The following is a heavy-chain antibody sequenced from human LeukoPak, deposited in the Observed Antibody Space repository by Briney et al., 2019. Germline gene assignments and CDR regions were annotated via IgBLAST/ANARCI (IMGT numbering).Heavy chain of an antibody. CDR3: AAGRFWSGYYDY. CDR2: IYSGGST. V-gene: IGHV3-53*01. CDR1: GFTVSSNY. Sequence: GGSLRLSCAASGFTVSSNYMSWVRQAPGKGLEWVSVIYSGGSTYHADSVKGRFTISRDNSRNTLYLQMNSLRAEDTAVYYCAAGRFWSGYYDYWGQGTLVTVSS. D-gene: IGHD3-3*01. J-gene: IGHJ4*02.